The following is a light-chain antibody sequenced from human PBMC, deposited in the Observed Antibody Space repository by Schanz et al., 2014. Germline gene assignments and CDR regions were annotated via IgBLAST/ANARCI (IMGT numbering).Light chain of an antibody. V-gene: IGLV2-11*01. CDR2: DVN. CDR3: SSYAGSNNFWDWV. Sequence: QSALTQPRSVSASPGQSVTISCTATTSDLRSYKYVSWYQQHPGKAPRLLIYDVNKRPSGVPGRFSGTKSANTASLTVSGLQAEDEADYYCSSYAGSNNFWDWVFGTGTKLTVL. CDR1: TSDLRSYKY. J-gene: IGLJ1*01.